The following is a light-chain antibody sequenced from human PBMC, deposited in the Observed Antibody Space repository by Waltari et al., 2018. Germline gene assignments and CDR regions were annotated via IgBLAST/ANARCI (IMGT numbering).Light chain of an antibody. V-gene: IGLV2-14*03. J-gene: IGLJ3*02. Sequence: QSALTQPASVSGSPGQSITISCTGTSSDVGGYNYVSWYQQYPGKAPQLMIYDVNNRPSGVSNRFSGSKSGNTASLTISGLQAEDEAEYFCSSYTSSSTQVFGGGTKLTVL. CDR2: DVN. CDR3: SSYTSSSTQV. CDR1: SSDVGGYNY.